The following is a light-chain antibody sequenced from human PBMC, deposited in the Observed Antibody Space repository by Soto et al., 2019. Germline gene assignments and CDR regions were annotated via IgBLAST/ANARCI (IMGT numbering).Light chain of an antibody. CDR1: QSISSY. V-gene: IGKV1-39*01. Sequence: DIQMTQSPSSLSASVGDRVTITCRASQSISSYLNWYQQKPGKAPKLVIYAASSLQSGVPSRFSGSGSGTDFTLTISSLQPEDFATYYCQQSYSTHWTFGQGTKVDIK. J-gene: IGKJ1*01. CDR2: AAS. CDR3: QQSYSTHWT.